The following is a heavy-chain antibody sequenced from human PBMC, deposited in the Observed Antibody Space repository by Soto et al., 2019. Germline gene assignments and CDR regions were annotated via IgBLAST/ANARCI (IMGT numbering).Heavy chain of an antibody. Sequence: QIQLVESGGGVVQPGRSLRLSCTASGFTFNSYGFNWVRQAPGKGLEWVAVILYDGNTKYYADSVKGRFTIYRDNLRSPVYLQMNSLTAEDTAVYYCARPLVAPVAGPYYYGMDVWGQGTPVNVSS. D-gene: IGHD6-19*01. V-gene: IGHV3-33*01. CDR2: ILYDGNTK. CDR3: ARPLVAPVAGPYYYGMDV. CDR1: GFTFNSYG. J-gene: IGHJ6*02.